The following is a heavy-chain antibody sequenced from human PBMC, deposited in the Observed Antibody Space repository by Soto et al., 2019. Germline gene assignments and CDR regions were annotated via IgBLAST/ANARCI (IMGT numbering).Heavy chain of an antibody. V-gene: IGHV1-8*01. CDR3: ASLGATDY. J-gene: IGHJ4*02. CDR1: GYTFTNSD. CDR2: MNPDIGHA. Sequence: ASVKVSCKASGYTFTNSDINWVRQAPGQGLEWMGWMNPDIGHAAYAQKFQGRVTLTTSTSTSTAYMEMRSLGSEDTAVYYCASLGATDYWGQGTLVTVSS. D-gene: IGHD1-26*01.